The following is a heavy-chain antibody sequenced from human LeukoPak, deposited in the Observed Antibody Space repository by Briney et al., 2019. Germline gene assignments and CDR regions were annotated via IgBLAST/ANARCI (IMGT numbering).Heavy chain of an antibody. Sequence: GALRLSCAASGFTFRSYDMHWVRQVTGKGLEWVSAVGISGDTYYAGSVKGRFTISRENAKNSLYLQMNSLTAGDTAVYYCVRGGIQVSGIDEIDYWGQGTLVTVSS. CDR1: GFTFRSYD. J-gene: IGHJ4*02. CDR2: VGISGDT. D-gene: IGHD6-19*01. V-gene: IGHV3-13*01. CDR3: VRGGIQVSGIDEIDY.